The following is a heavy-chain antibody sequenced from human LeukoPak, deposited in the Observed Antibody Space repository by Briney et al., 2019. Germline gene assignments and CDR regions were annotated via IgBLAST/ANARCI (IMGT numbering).Heavy chain of an antibody. J-gene: IGHJ3*02. V-gene: IGHV3-48*04. D-gene: IGHD4-17*01. Sequence: PGGSLRLSCAASGFTFSSYSMNWVRQPPGKGLEWVSYISSGTSPTHYADSMKGRFTISRDNAKNSLYLQMNSLRAEDTAVYYCARNGQYGDHKRGTFDIWGQGTMVTVSS. CDR2: ISSGTSPT. CDR3: ARNGQYGDHKRGTFDI. CDR1: GFTFSSYS.